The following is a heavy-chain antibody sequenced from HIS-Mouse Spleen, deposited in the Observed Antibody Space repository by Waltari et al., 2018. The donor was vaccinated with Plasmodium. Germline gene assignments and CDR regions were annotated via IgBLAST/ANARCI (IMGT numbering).Heavy chain of an antibody. Sequence: EVQLVESGGGLVQPGGSLRLSCAASGFTFSSYWMSWVRQAPGKGREWVANIKQDGSEKYYVDSVKGRLTIARDNAKNSLYLQMNSLRAEDTAVYYCASSWYWYFDLWGRGTLVTVSS. V-gene: IGHV3-7*01. CDR1: GFTFSSYW. CDR3: ASSWYWYFDL. J-gene: IGHJ2*01. CDR2: IKQDGSEK. D-gene: IGHD6-13*01.